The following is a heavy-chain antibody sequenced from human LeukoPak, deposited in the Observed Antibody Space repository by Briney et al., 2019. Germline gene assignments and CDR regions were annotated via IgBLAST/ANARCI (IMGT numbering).Heavy chain of an antibody. V-gene: IGHV4-39*07. CDR2: IYYSGST. Sequence: SETLSLTCTVSGGSISSSSYYWGWIRQPPGKGLEWIGSIYYSGSTYYNPSLKSRVTISVDTSKNQFSLKLSSLTAAATSWYYCARVVVVVVAATRWFDPLGQGTLVTVSS. CDR1: GGSISSSSYY. J-gene: IGHJ5*02. CDR3: ARVVVVVVAATRWFDP. D-gene: IGHD2-15*01.